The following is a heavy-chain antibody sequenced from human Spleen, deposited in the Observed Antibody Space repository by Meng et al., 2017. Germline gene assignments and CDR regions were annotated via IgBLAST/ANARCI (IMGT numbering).Heavy chain of an antibody. D-gene: IGHD6-13*01. J-gene: IGHJ4*02. CDR1: GFTFSSYA. CDR3: AGRVMGAAAYDF. CDR2: IYGDGST. Sequence: QVLLVESGGGVVPPGRSLRLSCAAFGFTFSSYAMHWVRQAPGKGLEWVSLIYGDGSTLYADSVKGRFTISRDNSKNTVYLQMNSLRVEDTAVYHCAGRVMGAAAYDFWGQGTLVTVSS. V-gene: IGHV3-NL1*01.